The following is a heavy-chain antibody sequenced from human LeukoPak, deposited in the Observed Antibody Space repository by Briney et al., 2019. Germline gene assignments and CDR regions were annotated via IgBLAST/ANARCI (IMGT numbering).Heavy chain of an antibody. J-gene: IGHJ4*02. V-gene: IGHV3-23*01. Sequence: GGSLRLSCAASGFSCSVYWMHWVRQAPGKGLEWVSAMSGSGGRTYYADSVKGRFTISRDNSKNTLYLQMNSLRAEDTAVYYCAKWGCSGGSCYPFDYWGQGTLVTVSS. CDR2: MSGSGGRT. CDR1: GFSCSVYW. CDR3: AKWGCSGGSCYPFDY. D-gene: IGHD2-15*01.